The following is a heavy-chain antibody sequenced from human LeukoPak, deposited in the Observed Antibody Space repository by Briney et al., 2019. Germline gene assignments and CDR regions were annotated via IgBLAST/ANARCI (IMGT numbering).Heavy chain of an antibody. Sequence: GGSLRLSCVASGFTFSTYWMHWVRQAPGKGLVWVSRINPDGSTTTYADSVKGRFTISRDNAKSTLYLQMNSLRAEDTAVYYCARICSGGNCYVDSWGQGTLVTVSS. CDR2: INPDGSTT. V-gene: IGHV3-74*01. CDR1: GFTFSTYW. D-gene: IGHD2-21*01. J-gene: IGHJ4*02. CDR3: ARICSGGNCYVDS.